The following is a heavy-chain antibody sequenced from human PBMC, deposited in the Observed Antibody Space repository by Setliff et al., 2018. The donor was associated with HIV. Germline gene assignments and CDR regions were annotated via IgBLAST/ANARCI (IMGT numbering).Heavy chain of an antibody. CDR2: INHSGST. CDR1: GFTFSNYN. V-gene: IGHV4-34*01. J-gene: IGHJ2*01. D-gene: IGHD3-10*01. Sequence: PGGSLRLSCAASGFTFSNYNMNWVRQPPGKGLEWIGEINHSGSTKYNPSLKSRVTISVDTSKNQFSLKLSSVTAADTAVYFCARYQGRWYFDLWGRGTLVTVSS. CDR3: ARYQGRWYFDL.